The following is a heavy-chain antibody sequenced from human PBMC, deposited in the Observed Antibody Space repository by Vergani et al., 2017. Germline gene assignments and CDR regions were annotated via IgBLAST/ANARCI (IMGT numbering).Heavy chain of an antibody. Sequence: EVQLVESGGGLVPPGRSLRLSCAASGFSFGDYAMTWVRQAPGKGLEWVAFIRNKAYGGTTEYAASVKGRFTISRDDSTRLAYLQLSGLKTEDTAVYFCSRGRGCSFGYSDYWGQGTLVTVSS. CDR1: GFSFGDYA. CDR3: SRGRGCSFGYSDY. CDR2: IRNKAYGGTT. D-gene: IGHD5-18*01. J-gene: IGHJ4*02. V-gene: IGHV3-49*04.